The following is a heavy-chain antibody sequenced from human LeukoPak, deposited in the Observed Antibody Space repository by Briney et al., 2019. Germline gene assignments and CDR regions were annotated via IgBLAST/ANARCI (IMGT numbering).Heavy chain of an antibody. CDR3: AKDRPNYYGSNGHYYRRDGDY. J-gene: IGHJ4*02. Sequence: GGSLRLSCAASGFTFSIYAMSWVRQAPGKVLQWVSSITSSGDGTYYADSVKGRFTISRDNSENILYLQMNSLRVEDRAVYFCAKDRPNYYGSNGHYYRRDGDYWGQGTLVTVSS. CDR2: ITSSGDGT. CDR1: GFTFSIYA. D-gene: IGHD3-22*01. V-gene: IGHV3-23*01.